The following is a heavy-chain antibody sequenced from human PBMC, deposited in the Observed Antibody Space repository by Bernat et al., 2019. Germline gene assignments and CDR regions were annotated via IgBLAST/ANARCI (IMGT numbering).Heavy chain of an antibody. CDR2: IYSGGST. D-gene: IGHD3-22*01. CDR3: ASSYYYDSSGYYGFDY. Sequence: EVQLVESGGGLVQPGGSLRLSCAASGFTVSSNYMSWVRQAPGKGLEWVSVIYSGGSTYYADSVKGRFTISRDNSKNTLYLQMNSLRAEDTAVYYCASSYYYDSSGYYGFDYWGQGTLVTVFS. V-gene: IGHV3-66*01. J-gene: IGHJ4*02. CDR1: GFTVSSNY.